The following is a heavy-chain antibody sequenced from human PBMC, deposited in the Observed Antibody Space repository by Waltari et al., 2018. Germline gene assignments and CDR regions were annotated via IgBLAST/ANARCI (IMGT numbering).Heavy chain of an antibody. CDR1: GFTFISYW. CDR2: VKEDGGEK. D-gene: IGHD6-13*01. CDR3: HRGIAAGRDV. Sequence: EVQLVESGGGLVQPGGSLRLSCASSGFTFISYWMSWVRQAPGKGREGVANVKEDGGEKYYGEYGKGRLTISGDNAKNSLYLQMNSLRAEDTAVYYCHRGIAAGRDVWGKGTTVTISS. V-gene: IGHV3-7*01. J-gene: IGHJ6*04.